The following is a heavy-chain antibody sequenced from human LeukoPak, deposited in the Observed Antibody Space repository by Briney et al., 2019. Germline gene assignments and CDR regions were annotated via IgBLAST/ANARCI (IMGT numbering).Heavy chain of an antibody. J-gene: IGHJ4*02. Sequence: PSETLSLTCTVSGGSISSYYWSWIRQPPGKGLEWIGEINHSGSTNYNPSLESRVTISVDTSKNQFSLKLSSVTAADTAVYYCARGTIVGATEGGYYFDYWGQGTLVTVSS. D-gene: IGHD1-26*01. CDR3: ARGTIVGATEGGYYFDY. CDR1: GGSISSYY. CDR2: INHSGST. V-gene: IGHV4-34*01.